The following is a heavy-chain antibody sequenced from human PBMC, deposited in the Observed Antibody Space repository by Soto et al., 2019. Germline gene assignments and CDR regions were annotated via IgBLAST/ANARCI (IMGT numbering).Heavy chain of an antibody. CDR2: ISYDGSDK. V-gene: IGHV3-30-3*01. Sequence: QVHLVESGGGVIQPGRSLRLSCAASGLTFSRYAMHWVRQAPDKGLEWVAVISYDGSDKYYADSVKGRFTISRDNSKNTLYLHVDIQRDDGTAVYYCAVDTGGNLDSWGQGSLVTVSS. CDR1: GLTFSRYA. J-gene: IGHJ4*02. CDR3: AVDTGGNLDS. D-gene: IGHD2-8*02.